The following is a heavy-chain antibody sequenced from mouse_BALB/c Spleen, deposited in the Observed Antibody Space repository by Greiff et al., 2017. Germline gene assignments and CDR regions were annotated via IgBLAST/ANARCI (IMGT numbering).Heavy chain of an antibody. V-gene: IGHV5-9-4*01. CDR3: ARDNRYYYAMDY. J-gene: IGHJ4*01. CDR1: GFTFSSYA. CDR2: ISSGGSYT. Sequence: EVHLVESGGGLVKPGGSLKLSCAASGFTFSSYAMSWVRQSPEKRLEWVAEISSGGSYTYYPDTVTGRFTISRDNAKNTLYPEMSSLRSEDTAMYYCARDNRYYYAMDYWGQGTSVTVSS.